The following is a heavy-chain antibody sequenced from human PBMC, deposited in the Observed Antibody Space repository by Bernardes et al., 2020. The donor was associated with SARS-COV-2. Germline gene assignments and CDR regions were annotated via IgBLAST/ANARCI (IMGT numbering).Heavy chain of an antibody. Sequence: GGSLRLSCSASGFTFSNYAMHWVRQAPEKGPEFVSAITSNGDSTFYAESVKGRFTISRDNSKNTLYLQMSSLRSEDTAIYYCVKRNSGSSPPLDSWGQGTLVTVSS. D-gene: IGHD3-10*01. J-gene: IGHJ4*02. CDR3: VKRNSGSSPPLDS. V-gene: IGHV3-64D*06. CDR1: GFTFSNYA. CDR2: ITSNGDST.